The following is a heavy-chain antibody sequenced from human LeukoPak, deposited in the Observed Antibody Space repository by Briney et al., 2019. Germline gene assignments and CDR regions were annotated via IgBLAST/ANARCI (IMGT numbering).Heavy chain of an antibody. J-gene: IGHJ3*02. Sequence: ASVKVSCKASGYTFTGYYIHWVRQAPGQGLEWMGWINPHSGGTNYAQKFQGRVTMTRNTSISTAYMELSSLRSEDTAVYYCARGLATYYDILTGYSDGAFDIWGQGTMVTVSS. CDR3: ARGLATYYDILTGYSDGAFDI. CDR1: GYTFTGYY. V-gene: IGHV1-2*02. D-gene: IGHD3-9*01. CDR2: INPHSGGT.